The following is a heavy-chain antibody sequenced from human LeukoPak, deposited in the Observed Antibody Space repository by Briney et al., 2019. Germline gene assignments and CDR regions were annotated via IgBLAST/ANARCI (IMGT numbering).Heavy chain of an antibody. V-gene: IGHV3-30*02. CDR2: IRYDGSNK. D-gene: IGHD6-13*01. Sequence: GGSLRLSCAASGFTFSSYGMHWVRQAPGKGLEWVVFIRYDGSNKYYADSVKGRFTISRDNSKNTLYLQMNSLRAEDTAVYYCARDVSSSWYAAYYYYMDVWGKGTTVTVSS. CDR1: GFTFSSYG. J-gene: IGHJ6*03. CDR3: ARDVSSSWYAAYYYYMDV.